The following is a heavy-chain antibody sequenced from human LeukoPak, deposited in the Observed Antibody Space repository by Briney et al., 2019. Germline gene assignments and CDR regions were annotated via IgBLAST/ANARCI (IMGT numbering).Heavy chain of an antibody. V-gene: IGHV1-24*01. CDR1: GHTLGVLS. CDR3: ATNSMFYYDSSGYWFDP. J-gene: IGHJ5*02. D-gene: IGHD3-22*01. CDR2: FDPEDGKR. Sequence: EASVKVSCKLSGHTLGVLSIHWVRQAPARGLEWMGSFDPEDGKRMYAREFQGRLSMTEDTSTDTAYMELSSLRSEDTAVYYCATNSMFYYDSSGYWFDPWGQGTLITVSS.